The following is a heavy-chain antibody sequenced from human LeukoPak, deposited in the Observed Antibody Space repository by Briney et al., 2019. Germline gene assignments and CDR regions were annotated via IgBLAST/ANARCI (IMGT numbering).Heavy chain of an antibody. J-gene: IGHJ4*02. CDR1: GGSISSSSYY. V-gene: IGHV4-39*01. CDR3: ARPRATDYYDSSGYYSYYFDY. CDR2: IYYSGST. D-gene: IGHD3-22*01. Sequence: SETLSLTCTVSGGSISSSSYYWGWIRQPPGKGQEWIGSIYYSGSTYYNPSLKSRVTISVDTSKNQFSLKLSSVTAADTAVYYCARPRATDYYDSSGYYSYYFDYWGQGTLVTVSS.